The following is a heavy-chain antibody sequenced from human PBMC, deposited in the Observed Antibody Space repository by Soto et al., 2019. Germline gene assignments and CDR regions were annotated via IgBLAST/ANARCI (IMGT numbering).Heavy chain of an antibody. CDR3: TGLSMVPGVSYYDGMDV. CDR2: IYYSGST. J-gene: IGHJ6*02. Sequence: PSETLSLTCTVSGGSISSSSYYWGWIRQPPGKGLEWIGSIYYSGSTYYNPSLKSRVTISVDTSKNQFSLKLSSVTAADTAVYYCTGLSMVPGVSYYDGMDVWGQGTTVTVSS. CDR1: GGSISSSSYY. D-gene: IGHD3-10*01. V-gene: IGHV4-39*01.